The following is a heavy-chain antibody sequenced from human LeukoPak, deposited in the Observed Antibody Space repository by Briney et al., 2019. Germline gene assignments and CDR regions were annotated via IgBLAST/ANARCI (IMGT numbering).Heavy chain of an antibody. D-gene: IGHD3-22*01. CDR1: GFTFSSYW. V-gene: IGHV3-7*01. Sequence: GGSLRLSCAASGFTFSSYWMSWVRQAPGKGLEWVANIKQDGSEKYYVDSVKGRFTISRDNAKNSLYLQMNSLRAEDTAVYYCARDESSYYYDSSGYYSPGDYWGQGTLVTVSS. CDR2: IKQDGSEK. CDR3: ARDESSYYYDSSGYYSPGDY. J-gene: IGHJ4*02.